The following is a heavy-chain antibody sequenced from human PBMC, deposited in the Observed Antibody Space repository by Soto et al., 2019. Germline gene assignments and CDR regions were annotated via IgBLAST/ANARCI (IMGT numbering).Heavy chain of an antibody. V-gene: IGHV1-18*04. Sequence: ASVKVSCKASGYTFTSYGISWVRQAPGQGLEWMGWISAYNGNTNYAQKLQGRVTMTTDTSTSTAYMELSGLRSDDTAVYYCATPGGPDSGGYYYFDYWGQGALVTVSS. CDR1: GYTFTSYG. CDR3: ATPGGPDSGGYYYFDY. J-gene: IGHJ4*02. CDR2: ISAYNGNT. D-gene: IGHD3-22*01.